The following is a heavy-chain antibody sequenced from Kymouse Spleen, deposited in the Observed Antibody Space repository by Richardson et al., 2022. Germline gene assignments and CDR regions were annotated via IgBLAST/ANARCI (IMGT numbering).Heavy chain of an antibody. V-gene: IGHV4-39*01. D-gene: IGHD6-19*01. CDR1: GGSISSSSYY. Sequence: QLQLQESGPGLVKPSETLSLTCTVSGGSISSSSYYWGWIRQPPGKGLEWIGSIYYSGSTYYNPSLKSRVTISVDTSKNQFSLKLSSVTAADTAVYYCARHESSGPNWFDPWGQGTLVTVSS. CDR3: ARHESSGPNWFDP. J-gene: IGHJ5*02. CDR2: IYYSGST.